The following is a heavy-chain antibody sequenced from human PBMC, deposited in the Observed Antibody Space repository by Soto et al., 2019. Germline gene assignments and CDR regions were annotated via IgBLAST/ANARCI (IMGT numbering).Heavy chain of an antibody. Sequence: EVQLVESGGGLVQPGGSLKLSCAASGFTFSGSAMHWVRQASGKGLEWVGRIRSKANSYATAYAASVKGRFTISRDDSKNTAYLQMNSLKTEDTAVYYCIRFYGDPRDAFDIWGQGTMVTVSS. CDR3: IRFYGDPRDAFDI. V-gene: IGHV3-73*01. J-gene: IGHJ3*02. CDR1: GFTFSGSA. D-gene: IGHD4-17*01. CDR2: IRSKANSYAT.